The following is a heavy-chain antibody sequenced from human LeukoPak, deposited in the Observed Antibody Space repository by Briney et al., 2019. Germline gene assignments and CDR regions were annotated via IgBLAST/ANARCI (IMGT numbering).Heavy chain of an antibody. Sequence: PGGSLRLSCSVSGFTFSDYPMHWVRQAPGKGLEYVSGISSSGCGTYYADSVKGRFTISRDNSKNTLYLQMNVLKTDDTAVYYCVSRYGAPPYWGQGTLVTVSS. CDR1: GFTFSDYP. CDR3: VSRYGAPPY. V-gene: IGHV3-64D*06. J-gene: IGHJ4*02. D-gene: IGHD4-17*01. CDR2: ISSSGCGT.